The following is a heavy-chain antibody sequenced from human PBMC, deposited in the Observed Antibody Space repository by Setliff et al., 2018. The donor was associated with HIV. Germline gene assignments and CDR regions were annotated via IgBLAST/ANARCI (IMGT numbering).Heavy chain of an antibody. J-gene: IGHJ4*02. Sequence: ASVKVSCKASGYTFSNYGINWVRQAPGQGLEWMGWISAYNGNTKYAQKFQGRVTMTTDTSTSTAYMELSSLRAEDGAVYYCAKDKGQKSVDYWGQGTLVTVSS. CDR3: AKDKGQKSVDY. V-gene: IGHV1-18*01. CDR2: ISAYNGNT. CDR1: GYTFSNYG.